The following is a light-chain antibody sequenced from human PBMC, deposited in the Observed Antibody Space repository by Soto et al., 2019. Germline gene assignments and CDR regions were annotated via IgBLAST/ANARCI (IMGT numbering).Light chain of an antibody. Sequence: DIVMTQSPDSLAVSLGERATINCKSSQSVLYSSNNKNYLAWYQQKPGQPPKLLIYWASTRESGVPDRFSGSGSGTDFTLTISSLQAEDVAVYYCQQYYQIPHTFGQGTKLEI. J-gene: IGKJ2*01. CDR3: QQYYQIPHT. CDR2: WAS. V-gene: IGKV4-1*01. CDR1: QSVLYSSNNKNY.